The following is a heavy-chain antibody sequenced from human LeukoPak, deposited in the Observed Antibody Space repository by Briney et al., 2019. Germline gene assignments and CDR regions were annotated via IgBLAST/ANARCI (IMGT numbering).Heavy chain of an antibody. J-gene: IGHJ4*02. D-gene: IGHD5-24*01. CDR1: GYSFTSHW. CDR3: ARQGRDGYNYWDY. Sequence: GESLKISCKGSGYSFTSHWIGWVRQVPGKGLEWMGIIYPGDSDTRYSPSFEGQVTISADKSISTAYMQWSSPKASDTAMYYCARQGRDGYNYWDYWGQGTLVTVSS. V-gene: IGHV5-51*01. CDR2: IYPGDSDT.